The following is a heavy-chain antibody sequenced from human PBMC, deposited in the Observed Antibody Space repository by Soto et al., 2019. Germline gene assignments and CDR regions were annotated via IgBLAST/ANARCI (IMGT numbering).Heavy chain of an antibody. CDR3: RYSYGPLDY. CDR2: ISYDGSNK. J-gene: IGHJ4*02. CDR1: GFTFSSYG. D-gene: IGHD5-18*01. Sequence: QVQLVESGGGVVQPGRSLRLSCAASGFTFSSYGMHWVRQAPGKGLEWVAVISYDGSNKYYADSVKGRFTISRDNSKNTLYLQMNSLRAEDTAVYYCRYSYGPLDYWGQGTLVTVSS. V-gene: IGHV3-30*03.